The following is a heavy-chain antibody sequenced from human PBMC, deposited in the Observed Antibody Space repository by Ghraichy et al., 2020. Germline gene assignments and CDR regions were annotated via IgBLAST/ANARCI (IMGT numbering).Heavy chain of an antibody. CDR1: GFTFSNHA. D-gene: IGHD3-22*01. V-gene: IGHV3-23*01. J-gene: IGHJ2*01. CDR2: IGCCGGST. CDR3: AKGRTTVVVQNWYFDL. Sequence: GGSLRLSCAASGFTFSNHAVHWVRQAPGKGLEWVSAIGCCGGSTYYADSVKGRFTISRDNYKNTLYLQMNSLRAEDTAVYHCAKGRTTVVVQNWYFDLWGRGTLVTVCS.